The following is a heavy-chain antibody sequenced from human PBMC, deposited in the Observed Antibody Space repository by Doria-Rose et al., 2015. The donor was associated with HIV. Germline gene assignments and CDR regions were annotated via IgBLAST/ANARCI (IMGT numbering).Heavy chain of an antibody. CDR3: ARARNYGFPHFFDF. D-gene: IGHD3-10*01. CDR1: GDSISSGDSF. Sequence: QVQLQESGPGLVRPSQTLSLTCTVSGDSISSGDSFWSWIRQPPGKGPEWIGCISASGTTYYYPSLRGRLTISLDASKIQFSLNLNSVTAADTAVYYCARARNYGFPHFFDFWGQGTLVTVSS. V-gene: IGHV4-30-4*01. J-gene: IGHJ4*02. CDR2: ISASGTT.